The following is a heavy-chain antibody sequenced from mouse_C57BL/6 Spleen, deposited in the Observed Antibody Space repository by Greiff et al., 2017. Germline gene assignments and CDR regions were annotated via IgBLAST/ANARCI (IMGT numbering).Heavy chain of an antibody. D-gene: IGHD2-4*01. CDR1: GYTFTDYE. CDR2: IDPETGGT. J-gene: IGHJ3*01. CDR3: TRSYYDYDVSWFAY. Sequence: VKLVESGAELVRPGASVTLSCKASGYTFTDYEMHWVKQTPVHGLEWIGAIDPETGGTAYNQKFKGKAILTADKSSSTAYMELRSLTSEDSAVYYCTRSYYDYDVSWFAYWGQGTLVTVSA. V-gene: IGHV1-15*01.